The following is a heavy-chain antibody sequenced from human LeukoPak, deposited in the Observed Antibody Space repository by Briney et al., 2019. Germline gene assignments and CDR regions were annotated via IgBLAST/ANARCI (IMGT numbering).Heavy chain of an antibody. CDR3: ATASEVVRGKLNPKYNWFDP. Sequence: GAPVKVSCKVSGYTLTELSMHWVRQAPGKGLEWMGGFDPEDGETIYAQKFQGRVTMTEDTSTDTAYMELSSLRSEDTAVYYCATASEVVRGKLNPKYNWFDPWGQGTLVTVSS. D-gene: IGHD3-10*01. CDR2: FDPEDGET. CDR1: GYTLTELS. V-gene: IGHV1-24*01. J-gene: IGHJ5*02.